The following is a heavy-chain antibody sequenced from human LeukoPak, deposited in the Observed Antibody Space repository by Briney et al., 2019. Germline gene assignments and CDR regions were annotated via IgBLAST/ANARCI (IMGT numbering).Heavy chain of an antibody. D-gene: IGHD3-3*01. V-gene: IGHV4-34*01. J-gene: IGHJ4*02. CDR3: ARGSVPTYYDFWSGYCGYYFDY. Sequence: PSETLSLTCAVYGGSFSGYYWSWIRQPPGKGLEWIGEINHSGSTNYNPSLKSRVTISVDTSMNQFSLKLSSVTAADTAVYYCARGSVPTYYDFWSGYCGYYFDYWGQGTLVTVSS. CDR1: GGSFSGYY. CDR2: INHSGST.